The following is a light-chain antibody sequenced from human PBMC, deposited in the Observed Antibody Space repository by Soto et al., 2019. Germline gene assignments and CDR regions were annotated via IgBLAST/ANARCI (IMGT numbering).Light chain of an antibody. CDR1: QNIASS. CDR3: QQYNKWRP. CDR2: VAS. J-gene: IGKJ1*01. V-gene: IGKV1-39*01. Sequence: DIRMTQSPAALSASVGDSVTITFRASQNIASSVYWYQQKLGEAPKLLIYVASSLQSGVPSRFSGSGSGTEFTLTITSLQSEDFAVYYCQQYNKWRPFGQGTNV.